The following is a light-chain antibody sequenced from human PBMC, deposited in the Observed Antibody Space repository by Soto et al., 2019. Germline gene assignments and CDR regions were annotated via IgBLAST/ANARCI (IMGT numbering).Light chain of an antibody. CDR2: RNN. CDR3: AAWDDSLNGRV. CDR1: GSNIGAGYD. V-gene: IGLV1-44*01. J-gene: IGLJ3*02. Sequence: QSVLTQPPSVSGAPGQRVTISCTGSGSNIGAGYDVHWYQQLPGTAPKLLMYRNNQRPSGVPDRFSGSKSGTSASLAISGLQSEDEADYYCAAWDDSLNGRVFGGGTKLTVL.